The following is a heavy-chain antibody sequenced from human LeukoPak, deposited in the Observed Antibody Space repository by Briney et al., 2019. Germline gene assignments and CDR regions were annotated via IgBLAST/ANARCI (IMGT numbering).Heavy chain of an antibody. CDR2: IYSGGST. V-gene: IGHV3-53*05. CDR3: AKGVKGPLVDDSSGYFSY. CDR1: GFTVSSNY. Sequence: PGGSLRLSCAASGFTVSSNYMSWVRQAPGKGLEWVSVIYSGGSTYYADSVKGRFTISRDNSKNTLYLQMNSLRAEDTAVYYCAKGVKGPLVDDSSGYFSYWGQGTLVTVSS. D-gene: IGHD3-22*01. J-gene: IGHJ4*02.